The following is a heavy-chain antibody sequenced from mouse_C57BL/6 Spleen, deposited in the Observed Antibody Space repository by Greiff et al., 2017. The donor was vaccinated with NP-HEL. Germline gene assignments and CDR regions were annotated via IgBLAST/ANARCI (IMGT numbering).Heavy chain of an antibody. J-gene: IGHJ2*01. V-gene: IGHV1-4*01. D-gene: IGHD1-1*01. CDR3: ARWSTTVLDY. CDR2: INPSSGYT. CDR1: GYTFTSYT. Sequence: QVQLQQSGAELARPGASVKMSCKASGYTFTSYTMHWVKQRPGQGLEWIGYINPSSGYTKYNQKFKDKATLTADKSSSTAHMQLSSLTSEDSAVYYCARWSTTVLDYWGQGTTLTVSS.